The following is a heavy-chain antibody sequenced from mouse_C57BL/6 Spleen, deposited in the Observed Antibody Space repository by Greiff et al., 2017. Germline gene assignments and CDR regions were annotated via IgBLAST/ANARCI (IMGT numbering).Heavy chain of an antibody. Sequence: VQLQQSGPELVKPGASVKISCKASGYAFSSSWMNWVKQRPGKGLEWIGRIYPGDGDTNYNGKFKGKATLTADKSSSTAYRQLSSLTSEDSAVYFCAREGGLGSSYAMDYWGQGTSVTVSS. CDR2: IYPGDGDT. CDR1: GYAFSSSW. D-gene: IGHD4-1*01. J-gene: IGHJ4*01. V-gene: IGHV1-82*01. CDR3: AREGGLGSSYAMDY.